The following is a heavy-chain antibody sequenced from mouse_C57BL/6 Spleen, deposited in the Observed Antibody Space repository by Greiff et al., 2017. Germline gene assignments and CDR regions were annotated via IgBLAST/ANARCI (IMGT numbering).Heavy chain of an antibody. CDR1: GYTFTSYW. D-gene: IGHD2-3*01. Sequence: VQLQQPGAELVRPGTSVKLSCKASGYTFTSYWMHWVKQRPGQGLEWIGVIDPSDSYTNYNQKFKGKATLTVDTSSSTAYMQLSSLTSEDSAVYYCARTLYDGYYRYFDVWGTGTTVTVSS. V-gene: IGHV1-59*01. J-gene: IGHJ1*03. CDR3: ARTLYDGYYRYFDV. CDR2: IDPSDSYT.